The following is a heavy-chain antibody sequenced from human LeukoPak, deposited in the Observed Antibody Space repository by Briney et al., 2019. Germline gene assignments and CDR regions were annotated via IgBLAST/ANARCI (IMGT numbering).Heavy chain of an antibody. CDR3: AKSGYSSGQYYMDV. CDR1: GFTFSSHG. J-gene: IGHJ6*03. V-gene: IGHV3-23*01. Sequence: GGSLRLSCAASGFTFSSHGMNWVRQAPGKGLEWVSGISPSGGITYYTDSVKGRFTISRDNSKNTQSLQMNSLRAEDTAVYYCAKSGYSSGQYYMDVWGKGTTVTVSS. CDR2: ISPSGGIT. D-gene: IGHD6-19*01.